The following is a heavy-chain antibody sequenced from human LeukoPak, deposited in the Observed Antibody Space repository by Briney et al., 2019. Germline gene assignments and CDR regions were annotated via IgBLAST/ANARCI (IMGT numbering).Heavy chain of an antibody. CDR2: ISTSGGTT. CDR3: ASFGNSWYYFDY. CDR1: GFTFSTYA. Sequence: GGSLRLSCTASGFTFSTYAMSWVRQAPGKGLEWVSGISTSGGTTYYADSVKGRFTISRNNSKNTLYLQMSSLRGEDTAVYYCASFGNSWYYFDYWGQGTLVTVSS. J-gene: IGHJ4*02. V-gene: IGHV3-23*01. D-gene: IGHD6-13*01.